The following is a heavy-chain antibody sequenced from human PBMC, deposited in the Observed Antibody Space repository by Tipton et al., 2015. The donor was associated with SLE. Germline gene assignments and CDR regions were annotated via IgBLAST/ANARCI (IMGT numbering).Heavy chain of an antibody. J-gene: IGHJ3*02. CDR2: TYNNERT. Sequence: TLSLTCTVSGVSIRRHYWGWIRLSPGKGLEWIVYTYNNERTKYNPSLESRVTVSVDTSKNHFSLTQKSLTAADTAVYYCAREGFTIFGGGAFDIWGQGKMVTVSS. D-gene: IGHD3-3*01. CDR3: AREGFTIFGGGAFDI. V-gene: IGHV4-4*08. CDR1: GVSIRRHY.